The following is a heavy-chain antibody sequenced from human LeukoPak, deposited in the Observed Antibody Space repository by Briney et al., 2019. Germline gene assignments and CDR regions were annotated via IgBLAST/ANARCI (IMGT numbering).Heavy chain of an antibody. J-gene: IGHJ5*02. CDR2: IIPVFGTA. CDR1: GGTFSSYA. Sequence: SVKVSCKASGGTFSSYAISWVRQAPGQGLEWMGGIIPVFGTANYAQKFQGRVTITADESTSTAYMELSSLRSEDTAMYYCAREPGELLTEGFSFDPWGQGTLVTVSS. CDR3: AREPGELLTEGFSFDP. D-gene: IGHD1-26*01. V-gene: IGHV1-69*13.